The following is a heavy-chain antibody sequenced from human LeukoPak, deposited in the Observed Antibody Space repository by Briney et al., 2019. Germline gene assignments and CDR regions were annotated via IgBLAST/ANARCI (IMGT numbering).Heavy chain of an antibody. CDR2: INHSGST. Sequence: PSETLSLTCSVYSGSFSGYYWSWIRQPPGKGLEWIGEINHSGSTNYNPSLKSRVTISVDTSKNQFSLKLSSVTAADTAVYYCARTSSSGWFPFDYWGQGTLVTVSS. D-gene: IGHD6-19*01. V-gene: IGHV4-34*01. J-gene: IGHJ4*02. CDR3: ARTSSSGWFPFDY. CDR1: SGSFSGYY.